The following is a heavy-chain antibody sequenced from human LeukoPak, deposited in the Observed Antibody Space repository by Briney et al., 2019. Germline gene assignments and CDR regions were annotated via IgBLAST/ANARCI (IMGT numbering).Heavy chain of an antibody. D-gene: IGHD6-19*01. V-gene: IGHV5-10-1*01. CDR3: ARTYSSGWAFFDY. CDR1: GYSFTRYW. Sequence: GESLKISCKASGYSFTRYWISWVPQMPGKGLEWMGRIDPSDSYTNYSPSFQGHVTISADKSISTAYLQWRSLKASDTAIYYCARTYSSGWAFFDYSGQGNMVTVSS. CDR2: IDPSDSYT. J-gene: IGHJ4*02.